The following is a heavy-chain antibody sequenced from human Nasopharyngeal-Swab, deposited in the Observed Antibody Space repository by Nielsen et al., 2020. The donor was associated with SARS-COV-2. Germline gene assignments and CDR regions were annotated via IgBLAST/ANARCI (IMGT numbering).Heavy chain of an antibody. Sequence: ASVKVSCKVSGYTLTELSMHWVRQAPGKGLEWVGGFDPEDGETIYAQKFQGRVTMTEDTSTDTAYMELSSVTSEDTAVYYCTTVAGSYGRFDYWGQGTLVTVSS. CDR2: FDPEDGET. J-gene: IGHJ4*02. CDR3: TTVAGSYGRFDY. CDR1: GYTLTELS. D-gene: IGHD1-26*01. V-gene: IGHV1-24*01.